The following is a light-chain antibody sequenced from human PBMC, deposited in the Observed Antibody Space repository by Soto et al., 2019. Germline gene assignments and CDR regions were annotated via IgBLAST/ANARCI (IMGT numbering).Light chain of an antibody. J-gene: IGLJ2*01. CDR2: DVS. CDR1: SSDVGGYNY. V-gene: IGLV2-14*01. Sequence: QSALTQPASVSGSSGKSITISCTGTSSDVGGYNYVSWYQQHPGKAPKLMIYDVSNRPSGVSNRFSGSKSGNTASLTISGLQAEDEADYYCSSYTSSSVVFCGGNKLTVL. CDR3: SSYTSSSVV.